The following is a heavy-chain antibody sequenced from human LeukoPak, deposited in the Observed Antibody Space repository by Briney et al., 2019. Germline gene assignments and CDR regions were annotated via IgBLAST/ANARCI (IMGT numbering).Heavy chain of an antibody. CDR3: ARDRSGYSSDY. V-gene: IGHV4-39*07. J-gene: IGHJ4*02. Sequence: PSETLSLTCTVSGGSISSSSYYWGWIRQPPGKGLEWIGSIYYSGSTYYNPSLKSRVTISVDTSKNQFSLKLSSVTAADTAVYYCARDRSGYSSDYWGQGTLVTVSS. CDR1: GGSISSSSYY. D-gene: IGHD5-12*01. CDR2: IYYSGST.